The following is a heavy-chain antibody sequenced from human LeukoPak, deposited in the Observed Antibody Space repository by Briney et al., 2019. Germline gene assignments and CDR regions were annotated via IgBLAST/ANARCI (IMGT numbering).Heavy chain of an antibody. Sequence: SETLSLTCTVSGGSISSYYWSWIRQPPGKGLEWIGYIYYSGSTNYNPSLKSRVTISVDTSKNQFSLKLSSVTAADTAVYYCARESGYYDFWSGYFGWFDPWGQGTLFTVSS. CDR3: ARESGYYDFWSGYFGWFDP. J-gene: IGHJ5*02. D-gene: IGHD3-3*01. CDR2: IYYSGST. CDR1: GGSISSYY. V-gene: IGHV4-59*12.